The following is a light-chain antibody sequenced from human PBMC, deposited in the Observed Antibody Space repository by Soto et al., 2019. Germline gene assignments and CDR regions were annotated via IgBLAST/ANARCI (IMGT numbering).Light chain of an antibody. J-gene: IGLJ1*01. V-gene: IGLV2-14*02. CDR2: EVN. CDR1: SSDFGNYNL. Sequence: QSVLTQPASVSGSPGQSITISCTGTSSDFGNYNLVSWYQQHPGKVPKLILFEVNKRPSGVSGRFSGSKSGNTASLTISGLQAEDEADYYCSSYTSSSTLVFGTGTKLTVL. CDR3: SSYTSSSTLV.